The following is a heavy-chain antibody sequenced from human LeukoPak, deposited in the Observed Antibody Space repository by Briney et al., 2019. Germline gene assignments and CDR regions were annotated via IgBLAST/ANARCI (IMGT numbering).Heavy chain of an antibody. CDR1: GGSFSGYY. Sequence: PSETLSLTCAVYGGSFSGYYWSWIRQPPGKGLEWIGEINHSGSTNYNPSLKSRVTISVDTSKNQFSLKLSSVTAADTAVYYCARGPTDCSGGSCYSGMHWFDPWGQGTLVTVSS. V-gene: IGHV4-34*01. CDR3: ARGPTDCSGGSCYSGMHWFDP. J-gene: IGHJ5*02. CDR2: INHSGST. D-gene: IGHD2-15*01.